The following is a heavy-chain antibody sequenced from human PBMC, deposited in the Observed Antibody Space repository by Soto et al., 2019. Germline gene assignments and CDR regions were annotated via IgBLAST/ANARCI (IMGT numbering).Heavy chain of an antibody. Sequence: SETLSLTCAVYVGSFSGYYWSWIRQPPGKGLEWIGEINHSGSTNYNPSLKSRVTISVDTSKNQFSLKLSSVTAADTAVYYCARDQQGYSYGYLYYYYGMDVWGQGTTVTVSS. CDR1: VGSFSGYY. CDR2: INHSGST. D-gene: IGHD5-18*01. J-gene: IGHJ6*02. CDR3: ARDQQGYSYGYLYYYYGMDV. V-gene: IGHV4-34*01.